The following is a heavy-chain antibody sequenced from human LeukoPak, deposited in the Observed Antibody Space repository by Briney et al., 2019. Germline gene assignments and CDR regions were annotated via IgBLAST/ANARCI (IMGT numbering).Heavy chain of an antibody. CDR1: GFTFSSYA. Sequence: GGSLRLSCAASGFTFSSYAMNWVRQAPGKGLEWVSGISDSGGSTYYADSVQGRFSISRDNSKNTLYLQMNSLRADDTAVYYCAKDRGSSSWYVIDYWGQGTLVTVSS. CDR3: AKDRGSSSWYVIDY. CDR2: ISDSGGST. V-gene: IGHV3-23*01. J-gene: IGHJ4*02. D-gene: IGHD6-13*01.